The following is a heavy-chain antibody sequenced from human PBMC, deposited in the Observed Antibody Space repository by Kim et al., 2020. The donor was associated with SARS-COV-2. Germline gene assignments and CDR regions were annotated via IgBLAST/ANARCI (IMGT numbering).Heavy chain of an antibody. J-gene: IGHJ6*02. D-gene: IGHD6-13*01. Sequence: AASGKGRFTVSRDNAKNSLYLQMNTLRDEDTAVYYCARVPRELVDYGMDVWGQGTTVTVSS. V-gene: IGHV3-48*02. CDR3: ARVPRELVDYGMDV.